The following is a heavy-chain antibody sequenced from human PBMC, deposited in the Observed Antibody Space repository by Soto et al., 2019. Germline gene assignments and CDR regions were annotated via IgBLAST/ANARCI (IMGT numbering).Heavy chain of an antibody. D-gene: IGHD3-3*01. V-gene: IGHV3-7*01. CDR1: GLTFSSHC. CDR3: AREGITIFGVVISSDAFDI. CDR2: IKQDGSEK. Sequence: GGSLRLSCAASGLTFSSHCMNWVRQAPGKGLEWVANIKQDGSEKYYVDSIKGRFTISRDNAKNSLYLQMNSLRAEDTAVYYCAREGITIFGVVISSDAFDIWGQGTMVTVSS. J-gene: IGHJ3*02.